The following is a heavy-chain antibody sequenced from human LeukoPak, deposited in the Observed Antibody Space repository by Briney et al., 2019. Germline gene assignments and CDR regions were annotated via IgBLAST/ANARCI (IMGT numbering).Heavy chain of an antibody. V-gene: IGHV4-59*01. D-gene: IGHD1-1*01. CDR2: IYYSGSS. Sequence: SETLSLTCTVSGGSISVYYWSWVRQPPGQGLEWIGYIYYSGSSHYNPSRKSRVTISVDTTKNQFSLKLSSVTAADTAVYYCASSPGGTGAFDVWGQGTMVTVSS. CDR3: ASSPGGTGAFDV. J-gene: IGHJ3*01. CDR1: GGSISVYY.